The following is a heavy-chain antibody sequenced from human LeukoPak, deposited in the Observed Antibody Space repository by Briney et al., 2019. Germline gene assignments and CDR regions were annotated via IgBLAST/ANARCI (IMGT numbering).Heavy chain of an antibody. Sequence: GRSLRLYCAASGFTFSSYAMHWVRQTPGKGLEWVAVISYDGSNKYYANSVKGRFTISRDNSKNTLYLQMNSLRAEDTAAYYCARALGGDYVDYWGQGTLVTVSS. CDR2: ISYDGSNK. D-gene: IGHD3-16*01. CDR1: GFTFSSYA. V-gene: IGHV3-30-3*01. J-gene: IGHJ4*02. CDR3: ARALGGDYVDY.